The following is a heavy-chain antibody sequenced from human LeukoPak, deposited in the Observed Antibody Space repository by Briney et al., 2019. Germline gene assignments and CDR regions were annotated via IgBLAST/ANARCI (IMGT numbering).Heavy chain of an antibody. J-gene: IGHJ4*02. Sequence: GGSLRLSCAASGFTFSSYAMSWVRQAPGKGLEWVSTLSGSGGSTYYADSVKGRFTISRDNSKNTLYLQMNSLRAEDTAVYYCAKDLSGAFDYWGQGTLVSVSS. CDR2: LSGSGGST. V-gene: IGHV3-23*01. D-gene: IGHD3-10*01. CDR3: AKDLSGAFDY. CDR1: GFTFSSYA.